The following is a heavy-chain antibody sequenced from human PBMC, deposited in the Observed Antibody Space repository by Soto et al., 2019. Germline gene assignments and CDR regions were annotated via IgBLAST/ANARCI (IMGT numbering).Heavy chain of an antibody. CDR2: IYYSGST. CDR3: ARRPTDPDNWFDP. J-gene: IGHJ5*02. CDR1: GGSISSSSYY. V-gene: IGHV4-39*01. D-gene: IGHD4-17*01. Sequence: SETLSLTCTVSGGSISSSSYYWGWIRQPPGKGLEWIGSIYYSGSTYYNPSLKSRVTISVDTSKNQFSLKRSSVTAADTAVYYCARRPTDPDNWFDPWGQGTLVTVSS.